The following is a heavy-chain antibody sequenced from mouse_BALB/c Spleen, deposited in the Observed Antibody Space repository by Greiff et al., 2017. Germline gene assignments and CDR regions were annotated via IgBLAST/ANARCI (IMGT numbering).Heavy chain of an antibody. CDR3: ARDPYYGYYFDY. CDR2: ISYDGSN. V-gene: IGHV3-6*02. D-gene: IGHD1-2*01. Sequence: EVKLMESGPGLVKPSQSLSLTCSVTGYSITSGYYWNWIRQFPGNKLEWMGYISYDGSNNYNPSLKNRISITRDTSKNQFFLKLNSVTTEDTATYYCARDPYYGYYFDYWGQGTTLTVSS. CDR1: GYSITSGYY. J-gene: IGHJ2*01.